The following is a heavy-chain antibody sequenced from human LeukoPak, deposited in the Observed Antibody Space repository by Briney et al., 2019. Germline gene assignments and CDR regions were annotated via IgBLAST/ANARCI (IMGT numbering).Heavy chain of an antibody. CDR1: SGSLSGYS. J-gene: IGHJ4*02. D-gene: IGHD4-17*01. CDR2: ISHSGIT. V-gene: IGHV4-34*01. Sequence: SETLSLTCGVSSGSLSGYSWGWIRQPPGKGLEWVGEISHSGITNYNASLKSRVTISLKKSESQFSLTLSSVTAADTAVYYCTRQSGTVTPIDYWSQGTLVTASS. CDR3: TRQSGTVTPIDY.